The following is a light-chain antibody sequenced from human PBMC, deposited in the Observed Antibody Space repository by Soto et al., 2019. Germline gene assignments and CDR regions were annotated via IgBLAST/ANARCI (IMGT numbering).Light chain of an antibody. V-gene: IGKV1D-16*01. J-gene: IGKJ4*01. CDR3: QQYEDYPLT. CDR2: RAS. CDR1: QDINKR. Sequence: DIYMTQSPSSVSASVGDRVIITCRTSQDINKRLGWYQQKPGKARKSLIYRASNLQSGVPSRFIGSGSGTEFTLTINNLQPEDFATYFCQQYEDYPLTFGGGTRVDIK.